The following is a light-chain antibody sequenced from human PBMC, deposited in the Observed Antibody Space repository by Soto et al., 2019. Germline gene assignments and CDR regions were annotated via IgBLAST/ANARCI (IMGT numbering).Light chain of an antibody. Sequence: DIQMPPSPSTLPASVVYIFPITCLSSQSISNWLAWYQQKPGTAPKVLIYHASNLQSGVPSRFSGSGSGTEFTLTITSLQSEDFAVYYCQEYNDWRPITCGGGNKGDI. CDR2: HAS. J-gene: IGKJ4*01. CDR3: QEYNDWRPIT. CDR1: QSISNW. V-gene: IGKV1-5*01.